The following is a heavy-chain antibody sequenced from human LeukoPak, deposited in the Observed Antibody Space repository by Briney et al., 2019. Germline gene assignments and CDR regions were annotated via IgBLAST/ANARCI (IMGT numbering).Heavy chain of an antibody. J-gene: IGHJ4*02. CDR3: ARQWLFDY. D-gene: IGHD6-19*01. Sequence: GESLQISCKGSGSSFTTYWIGWVRQLPGKGLEWMGIINPDDSDTRYSPSFQGQVTISVDKSISTAYLQWSSLKASDTAMYYCARQWLFDYWGQGTLVTVSS. CDR2: INPDDSDT. CDR1: GSSFTTYW. V-gene: IGHV5-51*01.